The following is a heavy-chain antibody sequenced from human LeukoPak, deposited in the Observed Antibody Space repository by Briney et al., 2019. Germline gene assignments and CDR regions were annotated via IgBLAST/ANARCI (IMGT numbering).Heavy chain of an antibody. CDR1: GYTLTNYH. D-gene: IGHD3-16*02. CDR2: MNPHNGDT. J-gene: IGHJ4*02. Sequence: ASVKVSCKASGYTLTNYHINWVRQATGQGLEWMGWMNPHNGDTGSAEMFQGRVTMTRNISLFTAYLELSGLRSGDTAVYYCARTYLWGSHRFEYWGQGTLVTVSS. CDR3: ARTYLWGSHRFEY. V-gene: IGHV1-8*01.